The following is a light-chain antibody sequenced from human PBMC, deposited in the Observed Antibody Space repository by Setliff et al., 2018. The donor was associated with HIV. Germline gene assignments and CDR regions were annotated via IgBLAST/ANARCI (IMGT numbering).Light chain of an antibody. J-gene: IGLJ1*01. CDR1: SSDGGGYNY. V-gene: IGLV2-14*03. CDR2: DVS. Sequence: QSVLTQPASVSGYPGQSITISCTGTSSDGGGYNYVSWYQQHPGKAPKLMIYDVSNRPSGVSNRFSGSKSGNTASLTISGLQAEDEADYYCSSYTSSSTFYVFGTGTKVTVL. CDR3: SSYTSSSTFYV.